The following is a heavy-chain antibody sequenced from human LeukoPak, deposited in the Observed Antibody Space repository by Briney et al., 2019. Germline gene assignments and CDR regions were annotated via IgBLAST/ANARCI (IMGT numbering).Heavy chain of an antibody. CDR3: AREFSWSGFFDY. J-gene: IGHJ4*02. V-gene: IGHV4-4*07. CDR2: IYTSGST. D-gene: IGHD3-3*01. Sequence: SETLSLTCTVSGGSISSYYWSWIRQPAGKGLEWIGRIYTSGSTNYNPSLKSRVTISVDTSTNQFSLKLSSVTAADTAVYYCAREFSWSGFFDYWGQGTLVTVSS. CDR1: GGSISSYY.